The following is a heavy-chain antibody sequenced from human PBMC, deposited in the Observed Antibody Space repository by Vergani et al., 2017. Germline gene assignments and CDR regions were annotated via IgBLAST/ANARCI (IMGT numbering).Heavy chain of an antibody. D-gene: IGHD3-3*02. Sequence: QVQLVQSGAEVKKPGASVKVSCKASGYTFTSYDINWVRQATGQGLEWMGWMNPNRGNTGYAQKFQGRVTMTRNTSISTDYMELSSLRSEDTAVYYCARANLAQYDYYYGMDVWGQGTTVTVSS. CDR3: ARANLAQYDYYYGMDV. CDR1: GYTFTSYD. CDR2: MNPNRGNT. V-gene: IGHV1-8*01. J-gene: IGHJ6*02.